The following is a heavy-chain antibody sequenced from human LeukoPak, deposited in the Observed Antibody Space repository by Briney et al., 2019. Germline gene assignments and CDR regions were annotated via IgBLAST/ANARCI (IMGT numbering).Heavy chain of an antibody. J-gene: IGHJ4*02. CDR3: ARGGVVGLRY. V-gene: IGHV4-34*01. CDR1: GGSFSGYY. D-gene: IGHD2-15*01. CDR2: INHSGST. Sequence: SETLSLTCAVYGGSFSGYYWSWIRQPPGKGLEWIGEINHSGSTNYNPPLKSRVTISVDTSKNQFSLKLSSVTAADTAVYYCARGGVVGLRYWGQGTLVTVSS.